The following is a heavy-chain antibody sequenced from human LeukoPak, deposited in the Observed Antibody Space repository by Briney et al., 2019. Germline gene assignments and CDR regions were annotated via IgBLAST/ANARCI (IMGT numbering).Heavy chain of an antibody. D-gene: IGHD1-26*01. CDR3: ARESSVVGRNIDY. J-gene: IGHJ4*02. V-gene: IGHV3-21*01. CDR1: GFTFSSYS. CDR2: IDSSSNI. Sequence: NPGGSLRLSCAASGFTFSSYSMNWVRQAPGKGLEWVSSIDSSSNIYYADSLKGRFTISRDNAKNSLYLQMSSVRAEDTAVYYCARESSVVGRNIDYWGQGTLVTVSS.